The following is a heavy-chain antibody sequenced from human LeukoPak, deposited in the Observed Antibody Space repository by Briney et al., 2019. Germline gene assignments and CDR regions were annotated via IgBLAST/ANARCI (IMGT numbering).Heavy chain of an antibody. Sequence: SETLSLTCTVSGSSISSYYWSWIRQPPGKGLEWIGYIYYSGSTNYNPSLKSRVTISVDTSKNQFSLKLSSVTAADTAAYYCARDYVRAFDIWGQGTMVTVSS. CDR3: ARDYVRAFDI. CDR1: GSSISSYY. CDR2: IYYSGST. D-gene: IGHD2-8*01. V-gene: IGHV4-59*01. J-gene: IGHJ3*02.